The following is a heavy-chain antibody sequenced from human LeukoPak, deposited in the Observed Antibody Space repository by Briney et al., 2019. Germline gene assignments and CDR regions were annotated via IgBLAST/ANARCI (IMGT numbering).Heavy chain of an antibody. CDR3: AREDGITAAGVDY. CDR1: GFTFSNHG. D-gene: IGHD6-13*01. Sequence: GGSLRLSCAASGFTFSNHGMHWVRQAPGKGLEWVAFLQYDGSNKHYADSVKGRFTISRDNSKYTLYLHMNYLSSEDTAVYYCAREDGITAAGVDYWGQGTLVTVSS. V-gene: IGHV3-30*02. CDR2: LQYDGSNK. J-gene: IGHJ4*02.